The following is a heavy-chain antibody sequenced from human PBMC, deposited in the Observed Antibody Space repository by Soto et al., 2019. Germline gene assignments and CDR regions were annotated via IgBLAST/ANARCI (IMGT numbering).Heavy chain of an antibody. CDR1: GYTFTGYY. D-gene: IGHD6-19*01. V-gene: IGHV1-2*02. J-gene: IGHJ6*02. CDR2: INPNSGGT. CDR3: AGNKGSAWYQGRS. Sequence: ASVKVSCKASGYTFTGYYMHWVRQATGQGLEWMGWINPNSGGTNYAQKFQGRVTMTRDTSISTAYMELSRLRSDDTAVYYCAGNKGSAWYQGRSWGQGTTVPVPS.